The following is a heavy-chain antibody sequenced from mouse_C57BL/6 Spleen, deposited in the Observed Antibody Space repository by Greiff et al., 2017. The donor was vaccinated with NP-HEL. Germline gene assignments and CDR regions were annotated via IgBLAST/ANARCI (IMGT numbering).Heavy chain of an antibody. CDR1: GYTFTSYW. V-gene: IGHV1-53*01. CDR2: INPSNGGT. Sequence: QVQLQQSGTELVKPGASVKLSCKASGYTFTSYWMHWVKQRPGQGLEWIGNINPSNGGTNSNEKFKSKATLTVDKSSSTAYMQLSSLTSEDSAVYYCARHGSSGWYFDVWGTGTTVTVSS. CDR3: ARHGSSGWYFDV. J-gene: IGHJ1*03. D-gene: IGHD1-1*01.